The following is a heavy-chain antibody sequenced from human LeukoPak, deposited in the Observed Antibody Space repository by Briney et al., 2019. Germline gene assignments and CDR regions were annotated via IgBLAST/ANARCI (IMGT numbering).Heavy chain of an antibody. CDR2: IYYSGST. CDR1: GGSISSYY. J-gene: IGHJ4*02. D-gene: IGHD3-9*01. CDR3: ARADYDILTGYHGLYYFDY. V-gene: IGHV4-59*01. Sequence: SETLSLTCTVSGGSISSYYWSWIRQPPGKGLEWIGYIYYSGSTNYNPSLKSRVTISVDTSKNQFSLKLSSVTAADTAVYYCARADYDILTGYHGLYYFDYWGQGTQVTVSS.